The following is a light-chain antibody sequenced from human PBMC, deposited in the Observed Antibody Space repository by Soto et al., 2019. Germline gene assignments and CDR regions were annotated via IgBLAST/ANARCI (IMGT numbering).Light chain of an antibody. CDR2: EVS. V-gene: IGKV2D-29*02. CDR1: QSLLHITGETF. J-gene: IGKJ5*01. Sequence: VVTQPPLSLSVAPGQPTSISCKSSQSLLHITGETFLFWYLQKPGQSPQLLIYEVSTRVSGVPDRFSGSGSGTDFTLEISRVETDDVGIYYCMQSTQLPPTFGQGTRLEI. CDR3: MQSTQLPPT.